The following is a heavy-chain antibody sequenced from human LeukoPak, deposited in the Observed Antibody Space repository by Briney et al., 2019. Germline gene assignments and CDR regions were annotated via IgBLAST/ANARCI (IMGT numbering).Heavy chain of an antibody. CDR1: GASFSGYY. Sequence: SETLSLTRAVYGASFSGYYWSWIRQPPGKGLEWIGEINHSGSTNYNPSLKSRVTISVDTSKNQFSLKLSSVTAADTAVFYCARHYYYGSGSYHWFDPWGQGTLVTVSS. V-gene: IGHV4-34*01. CDR2: INHSGST. CDR3: ARHYYYGSGSYHWFDP. D-gene: IGHD3-10*01. J-gene: IGHJ5*02.